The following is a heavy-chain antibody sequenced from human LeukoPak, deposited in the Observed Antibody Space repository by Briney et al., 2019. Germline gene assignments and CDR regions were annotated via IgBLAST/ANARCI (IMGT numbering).Heavy chain of an antibody. Sequence: GGSLRLSCAASGFSFSCYAMSWVRQAPGKGLEWVSAISGSGGSTYYADSVKGRFTISRDNSKNTLYLQMNSLRAEDTAVYYCAKPPARYSYGPSISGYWGQGTLVTASS. V-gene: IGHV3-23*01. CDR1: GFSFSCYA. CDR2: ISGSGGST. J-gene: IGHJ4*02. D-gene: IGHD5-18*01. CDR3: AKPPARYSYGPSISGY.